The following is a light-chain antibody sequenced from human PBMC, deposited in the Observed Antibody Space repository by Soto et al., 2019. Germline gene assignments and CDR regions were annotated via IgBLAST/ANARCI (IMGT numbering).Light chain of an antibody. CDR2: DAS. CDR3: QQRSNWYT. V-gene: IGKV3-11*01. Sequence: EIVLTHSQAPLSLSPGERATISCRARQSVSSYLAWYQQKPGQAPRLLIYDASNRATGIPARFSGSGSGTDFTLTISSLEPEDFAVYYCQQRSNWYTFGQGTKLEIK. CDR1: QSVSSY. J-gene: IGKJ2*01.